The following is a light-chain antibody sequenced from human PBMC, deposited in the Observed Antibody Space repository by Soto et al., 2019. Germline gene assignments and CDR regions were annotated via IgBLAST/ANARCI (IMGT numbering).Light chain of an antibody. CDR2: DAS. J-gene: IGKJ2*01. V-gene: IGKV1-5*01. CDR1: QSISSW. Sequence: DIQMTQSPSTLSASVGDRVTITCRASQSISSWLAWYQQKPGKAPKLLIYDASSVESGVPSRFRGSGAGSEFTLTISSLQPDDFATYYCQQYNSYSPGYTFGQGTNLEIK. CDR3: QQYNSYSPGYT.